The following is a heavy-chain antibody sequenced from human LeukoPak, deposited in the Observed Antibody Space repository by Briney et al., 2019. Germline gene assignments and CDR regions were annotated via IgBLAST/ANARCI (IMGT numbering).Heavy chain of an antibody. CDR2: INPNSGGP. CDR1: GYTSTGYY. J-gene: IGHJ5*02. Sequence: ASVKVSCKASGYTSTGYYIHWVRQAPGQGLEWMGWINPNSGGPNYAQKFQGRVTMTRDTSISTAYMEMSRLRSDDTAVYYCARDVSAGGTNWFDPWGQGTLVTVSS. V-gene: IGHV1-2*02. D-gene: IGHD3-16*01. CDR3: ARDVSAGGTNWFDP.